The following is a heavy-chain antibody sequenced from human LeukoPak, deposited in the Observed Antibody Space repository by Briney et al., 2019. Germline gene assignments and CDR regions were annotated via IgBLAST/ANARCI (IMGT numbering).Heavy chain of an antibody. CDR2: SNGDGSST. CDR3: ARAGYCSGGNCYSSYYDY. Sequence: KTGGSLRLSCAASGFTFSSYWMHWVRQAPGKGLLWVSRSNGDGSSTAYADSVKGRFTISRDNAKNTLYLQMNSLRAEDAALYYCARAGYCSGGNCYSSYYDYWGQGTLLTVSS. V-gene: IGHV3-74*01. J-gene: IGHJ4*02. D-gene: IGHD2-15*01. CDR1: GFTFSSYW.